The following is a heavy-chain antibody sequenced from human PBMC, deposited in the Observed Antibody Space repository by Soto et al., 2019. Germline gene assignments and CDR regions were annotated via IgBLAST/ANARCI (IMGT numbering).Heavy chain of an antibody. D-gene: IGHD2-15*01. CDR1: GFTLSAYD. J-gene: IGHJ6*02. V-gene: IGHV3-13*05. CDR3: ARAYSGRLPRRADYYYAMDV. CDR2: LGAADDP. Sequence: GGSLRLSCAASGFTLSAYDMHWVRQAEGKGLEWVSALGAADDPYYLVSVKGRFTISRENAKNSLSLQMNNLRAGDTAVYYCARAYSGRLPRRADYYYAMDVWGQGTTVTVSS.